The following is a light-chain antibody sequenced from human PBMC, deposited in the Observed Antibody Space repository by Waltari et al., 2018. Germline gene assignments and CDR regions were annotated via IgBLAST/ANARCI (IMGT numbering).Light chain of an antibody. V-gene: IGKV1-8*01. CDR1: QGINTY. CDR3: QQYYNYPYN. J-gene: IGKJ2*01. CDR2: AAS. Sequence: AIRMTQSPSSFSASTGDRVTMTCRASQGINTYVAWYQQKPGKAPNLLIYAASTLQSGVPSRFSGSGSGTDFTLTISCLQSEDFATYYCQQYYNYPYNFGQGTKVEIK.